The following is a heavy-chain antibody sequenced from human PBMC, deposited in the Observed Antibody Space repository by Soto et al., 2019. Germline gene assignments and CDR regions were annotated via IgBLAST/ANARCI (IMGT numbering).Heavy chain of an antibody. CDR1: GYSFTSYW. CDR2: IYPGDSDT. Sequence: GESLKISCKGSGYSFTSYWIGWVRQMPGKGLEWMGIIYPGDSDTKYNPSFQGQVTISADKSITTTYLRWTSLKASDTAIYYCAASIFYYGMDVWGQGTTVTVSS. J-gene: IGHJ6*02. CDR3: AASIFYYGMDV. V-gene: IGHV5-51*01.